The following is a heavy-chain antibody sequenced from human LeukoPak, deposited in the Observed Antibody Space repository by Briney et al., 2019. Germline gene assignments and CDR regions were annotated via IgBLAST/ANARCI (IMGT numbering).Heavy chain of an antibody. CDR3: ARGRILGTAMVAY. Sequence: VKVSCKASGYTFTGYYMHWVRQAPGQGLEWMGWIKLNSGGTNYAQKFQGRVTMTRDTSISTAYMELSRLRSDDTAMYYCARGRILGTAMVAYWGQGTLVTVSS. J-gene: IGHJ4*02. CDR1: GYTFTGYY. V-gene: IGHV1-2*02. CDR2: IKLNSGGT. D-gene: IGHD5-18*01.